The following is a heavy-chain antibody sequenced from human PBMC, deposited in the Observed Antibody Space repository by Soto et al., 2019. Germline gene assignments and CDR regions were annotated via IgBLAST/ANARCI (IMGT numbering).Heavy chain of an antibody. D-gene: IGHD2-15*01. CDR3: AREYCSGGSCYFWFDP. CDR1: GGTFSSYA. J-gene: IGHJ5*02. Sequence: QVQLVQSGAEVKKPGSSVKVSCKASGGTFSSYAISWVRQAPGQGLEWMGGIIPIFGTANYAQKFQGRVTINADESTSTAYMELSSLRSEDTAVYYCAREYCSGGSCYFWFDPWGQGTLVTVSS. CDR2: IIPIFGTA. V-gene: IGHV1-69*12.